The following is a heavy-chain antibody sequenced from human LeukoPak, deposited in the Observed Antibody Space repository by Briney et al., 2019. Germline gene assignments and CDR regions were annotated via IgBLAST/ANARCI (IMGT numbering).Heavy chain of an antibody. D-gene: IGHD3-22*01. CDR3: ARDLGQYYDTSDNWFDP. V-gene: IGHV3-7*01. J-gene: IGHJ5*02. CDR1: GFTFSSYW. CDR2: IKQDGSEK. Sequence: PGGSLRLSSAASGFTFSSYWMSWVRQAPGKGREWVANIKQDGSEKYYVDSVKGRFTISRDNAKNSLYLQMNSLRAEDTAVYYCARDLGQYYDTSDNWFDPWGQGTLVTVSS.